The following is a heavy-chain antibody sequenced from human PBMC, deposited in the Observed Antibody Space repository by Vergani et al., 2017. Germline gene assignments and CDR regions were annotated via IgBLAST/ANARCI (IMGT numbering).Heavy chain of an antibody. V-gene: IGHV3-20*04. J-gene: IGHJ4*02. D-gene: IGHD3-22*01. CDR2: VNWNGVGS. Sequence: EVQSVESGGRVVRPGGFLRLSCIASGFKFDDYGMNWVRHVSGKGLEWVAGVNWNGVGSAYADSVRGRFIISRDNAKNSLFLQMNSLRVEDTALYYCATIDSSGYYPSYNVPDYWGQGTQVTVSS. CDR1: GFKFDDYG. CDR3: ATIDSSGYYPSYNVPDY.